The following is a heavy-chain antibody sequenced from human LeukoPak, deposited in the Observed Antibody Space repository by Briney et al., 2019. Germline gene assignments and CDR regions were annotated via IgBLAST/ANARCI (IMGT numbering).Heavy chain of an antibody. Sequence: QPGGSLRLSCAASGFTFTNYAMSWVRQAPGKGLEWVSGINDDGGSTYYADSVKGRFTISRDNSRNTLYLQMNSLRADDTAVYYCAKEGHKHGIPYFDCWGQGALVTVSS. CDR2: INDDGGST. V-gene: IGHV3-23*01. CDR1: GFTFTNYA. J-gene: IGHJ4*02. D-gene: IGHD2-8*01. CDR3: AKEGHKHGIPYFDC.